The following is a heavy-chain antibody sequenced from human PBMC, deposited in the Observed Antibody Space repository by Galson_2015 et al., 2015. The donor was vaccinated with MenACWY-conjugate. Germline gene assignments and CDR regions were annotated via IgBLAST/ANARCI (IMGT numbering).Heavy chain of an antibody. CDR1: GFTLSNYG. CDR3: ARVAYYDFWSGYYTLRDYFYYMDV. CDR2: IWYDGSNE. D-gene: IGHD3-3*01. J-gene: IGHJ6*03. V-gene: IGHV3-33*01. Sequence: SLRLPCAASGFTLSNYGMHWVRQAPGKGLEWVAVIWYDGSNEYYADSVKGRFTISRDNSKNTLYLQMNSLRAEDTAVYYCARVAYYDFWSGYYTLRDYFYYMDVWGKGTTVTVSS.